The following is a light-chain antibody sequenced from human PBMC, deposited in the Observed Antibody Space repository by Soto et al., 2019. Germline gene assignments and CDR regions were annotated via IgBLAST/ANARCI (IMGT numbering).Light chain of an antibody. CDR3: QQISRA. CDR1: QSVSSSY. V-gene: IGKV3-20*01. CDR2: GAS. J-gene: IGKJ1*01. Sequence: EIVLTQSPGTLSLSPGERATLSCRASQSVSSSYLAWYQQKPGQAPRLLIYGASSRATGIPDRFSGSGSGTDFTLTISRLEPEDFAVYYCQQISRAFGQGTKVEIK.